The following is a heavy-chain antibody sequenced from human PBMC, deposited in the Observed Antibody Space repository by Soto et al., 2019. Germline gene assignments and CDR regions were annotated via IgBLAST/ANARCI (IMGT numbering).Heavy chain of an antibody. J-gene: IGHJ6*03. CDR2: INAGNGNT. CDR1: GYTFTSYA. Sequence: ASVKVSCKASGYTFTSYAMHWVRQAPGQRLEWMGWINAGNGNTKYSQKFQGRVTITRDTSANTAYMELSSLRSEDTAVYYCARDGEAATLYYYYYMDVWGKGTTVTVSS. D-gene: IGHD2-15*01. CDR3: ARDGEAATLYYYYYMDV. V-gene: IGHV1-3*01.